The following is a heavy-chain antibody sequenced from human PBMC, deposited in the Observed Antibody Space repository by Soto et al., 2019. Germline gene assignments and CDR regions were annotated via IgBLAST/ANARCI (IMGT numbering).Heavy chain of an antibody. CDR1: GGSISSGAYY. CDR3: AREVDSTKHLDY. Sequence: QVQLQESGPGLVKPSQTLSLTCTVSGGSISSGAYYWSWIRQHPGKGLEWIGYIYYSGSTYYNPSLKSRVTISVDTSKNQFSLKLSSVTAADTAVYYCAREVDSTKHLDYWGQGTLVTVSS. V-gene: IGHV4-31*03. CDR2: IYYSGST. D-gene: IGHD5-12*01. J-gene: IGHJ4*02.